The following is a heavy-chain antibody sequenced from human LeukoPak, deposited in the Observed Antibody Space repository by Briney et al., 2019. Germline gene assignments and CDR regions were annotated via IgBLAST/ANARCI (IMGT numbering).Heavy chain of an antibody. V-gene: IGHV3-64*04. Sequence: GGSLRLSCSASGFPFSSYAMHWVRQAPGKGLEYVSAISDSGGSTYYADSVKGRFTISRDNAKNSLFLQMNSLRAEDTAVYYCARDLPNTAMVGFDYWGQGTLVTVSS. J-gene: IGHJ4*02. D-gene: IGHD5-18*01. CDR2: ISDSGGST. CDR1: GFPFSSYA. CDR3: ARDLPNTAMVGFDY.